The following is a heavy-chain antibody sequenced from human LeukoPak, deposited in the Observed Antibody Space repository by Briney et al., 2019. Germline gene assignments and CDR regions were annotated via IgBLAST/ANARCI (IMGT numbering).Heavy chain of an antibody. V-gene: IGHV3-30*18. J-gene: IGHJ4*02. CDR3: AKAAAGDY. D-gene: IGHD6-13*01. Sequence: PGRSLRLSCVASGFTFSSYGMHWVRQAPGKGLEWVAVISYDGSNKYYADSVKGRFTISRDNSKNTLYLQMNSLRAEDTAVYYCAKAAAGDYWGQGTLVTVSS. CDR1: GFTFSSYG. CDR2: ISYDGSNK.